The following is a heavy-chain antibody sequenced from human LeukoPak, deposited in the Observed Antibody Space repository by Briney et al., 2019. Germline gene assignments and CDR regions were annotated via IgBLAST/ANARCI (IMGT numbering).Heavy chain of an antibody. D-gene: IGHD2-2*01. CDR1: GGSISSYY. Sequence: SETLSLTRTVSGGSISSYYWSWIRQPPGKGLEWIGYIYYSGSTNYNPSLKSRVTISVDTSKNQFSLKLSSVAAADTAVYYCARVGFDCSSTSCYAAGIDYWGQGTLVTVSS. J-gene: IGHJ4*02. V-gene: IGHV4-59*01. CDR3: ARVGFDCSSTSCYAAGIDY. CDR2: IYYSGST.